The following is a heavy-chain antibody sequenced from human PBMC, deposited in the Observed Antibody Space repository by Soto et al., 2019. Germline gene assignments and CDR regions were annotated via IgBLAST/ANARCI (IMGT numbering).Heavy chain of an antibody. D-gene: IGHD2-2*01. J-gene: IGHJ6*02. CDR1: GGSISSSSYF. V-gene: IGHV4-39*03. CDR2: IYYSGST. Sequence: SETLALTCTVSGGSISSSSYFWGWIRQTPGTGLEWIGSIYYSGSTYYNPSLKSRVTISVDTSKNQFSLELTSVTAAETAVYSCKYCISTRSYYFMVVWGQGTTV. CDR3: KYCISTRSYYFMVV.